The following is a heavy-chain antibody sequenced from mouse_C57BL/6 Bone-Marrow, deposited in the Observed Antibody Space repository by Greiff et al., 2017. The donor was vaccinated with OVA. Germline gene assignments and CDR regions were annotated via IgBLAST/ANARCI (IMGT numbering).Heavy chain of an antibody. Sequence: QVKLQQSGAELARPGASVKLSCKASGYTFTSYGISWVKQRPGQGLEWIGEIYPRSGNNYYNEKFKGKATLTADKSSSTAYMQLRSLTSEDSAVDFGARITAVVAEAGWGQGALVTVSA. V-gene: IGHV1-81*01. CDR3: ARITAVVAEAG. CDR1: GYTFTSYG. D-gene: IGHD1-1*01. CDR2: IYPRSGNN. J-gene: IGHJ3*01.